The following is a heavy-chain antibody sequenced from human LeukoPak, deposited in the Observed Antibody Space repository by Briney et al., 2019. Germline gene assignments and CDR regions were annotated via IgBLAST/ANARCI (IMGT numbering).Heavy chain of an antibody. CDR2: ISSSGSTI. Sequence: GGSLRLSCAASGFTFSDYYMSWIRQAPGKGREWVSYISSSGSTIYYADSVKGRFTISRDNAKNSLYLQMNSLRAEDTAVYYCAGGYSGYDYEGPFDYWGQGTLVTVSS. V-gene: IGHV3-11*01. CDR1: GFTFSDYY. J-gene: IGHJ4*02. CDR3: AGGYSGYDYEGPFDY. D-gene: IGHD5-12*01.